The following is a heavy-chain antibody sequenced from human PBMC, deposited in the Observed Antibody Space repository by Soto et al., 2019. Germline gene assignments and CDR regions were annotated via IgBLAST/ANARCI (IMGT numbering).Heavy chain of an antibody. CDR2: IYYSGST. J-gene: IGHJ3*02. CDR3: ARERFSGAFDI. V-gene: IGHV4-31*03. CDR1: GVSISSGGYY. Sequence: PSETLSLTCPVSGVSISSGGYYWSWLRQHPGKGLEWIGYIYYSGSTYYNPSLKSRVTISVDTSKNQFSLKLSSVTAADTAVYYCARERFSGAFDIWGQGTMVTVSS. D-gene: IGHD4-17*01.